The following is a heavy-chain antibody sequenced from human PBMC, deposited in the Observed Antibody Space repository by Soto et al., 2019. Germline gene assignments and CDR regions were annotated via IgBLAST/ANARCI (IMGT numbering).Heavy chain of an antibody. D-gene: IGHD2-2*01. J-gene: IGHJ6*03. Sequence: GGSLRLSCAASGFTFSSYAMSWVRQAPGKGLEWVSSISGSGGSTYYADSVKGRFTISTDNSKNTLYLQMNSLRAEDTAVYYCAKDTSYSYYMDVWGKGTTVTVSS. CDR2: ISGSGGST. CDR1: GFTFSSYA. CDR3: AKDTSYSYYMDV. V-gene: IGHV3-23*01.